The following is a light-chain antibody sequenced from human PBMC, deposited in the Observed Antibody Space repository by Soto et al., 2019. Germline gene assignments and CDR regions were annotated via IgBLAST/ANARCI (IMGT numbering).Light chain of an antibody. CDR1: QTISTW. J-gene: IGKJ5*01. CDR2: DAS. CDR3: QQSETYPLT. V-gene: IGKV1-5*01. Sequence: DIQMTQSPSTLSASVGDRVTITLLASQTISTWLAWYQHKPGKAPNLLIYDASTLMSGVPSRFSGSGSGTEFTLTISSLQPGDFATYYCQQSETYPLTFGQGTRLEIK.